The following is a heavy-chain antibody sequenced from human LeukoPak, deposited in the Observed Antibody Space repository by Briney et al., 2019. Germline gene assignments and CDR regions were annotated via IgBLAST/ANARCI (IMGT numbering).Heavy chain of an antibody. CDR2: ISSSNSTI. CDR3: ARDIVPSYYDFWSGQGAFDI. CDR1: GFTFSSYS. V-gene: IGHV3-48*01. J-gene: IGHJ3*02. Sequence: GGSLRLSCAASGFTFSSYSMTWVRQAPGKGLEWVSYISSSNSTIYYADSVKGRFTISRDNAKNSLYLQMNSLRAEDTAVYYCARDIVPSYYDFWSGQGAFDIWGQGTMVTVSS. D-gene: IGHD3-3*01.